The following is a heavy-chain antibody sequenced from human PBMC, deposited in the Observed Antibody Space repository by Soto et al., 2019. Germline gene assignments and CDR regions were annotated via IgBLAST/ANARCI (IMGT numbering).Heavy chain of an antibody. CDR2: IKQDGSEK. J-gene: IGHJ4*02. V-gene: IGHV3-7*01. D-gene: IGHD4-17*01. CDR1: GFTFSSYW. CDR3: ASPMTTVNHIDY. Sequence: EVQLVESGGGLVQPGGSLRLSCAASGFTFSSYWMSWVRHAPGKGLEWVANIKQDGSEKYYVDSVKGRFTISRDNAKNSLYLQMNSLRAEDTAVYYCASPMTTVNHIDYWGQGTLVTVSS.